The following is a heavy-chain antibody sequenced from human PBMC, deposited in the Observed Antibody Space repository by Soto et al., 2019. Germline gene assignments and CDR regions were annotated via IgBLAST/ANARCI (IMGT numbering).Heavy chain of an antibody. D-gene: IGHD6-19*01. CDR2: ICYSGST. CDR1: DYSISSGYY. CDR3: ARETGSGWYYFDY. V-gene: IGHV4-38-2*02. J-gene: IGHJ4*02. Sequence: PWETLSLTCGVSDYSISSGYYWGWIRQPPGKGLEGIGNICYSGSTYYNPSLKSRVTISVDTSNNQLSLKLSSVTAADTAVSYCARETGSGWYYFDYWGQGTLVTVSS.